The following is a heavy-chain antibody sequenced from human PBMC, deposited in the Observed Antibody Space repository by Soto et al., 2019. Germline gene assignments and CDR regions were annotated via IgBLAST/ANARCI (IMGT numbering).Heavy chain of an antibody. CDR1: GYTFTGYY. CDR2: INPNSGGT. Sequence: ASVKVSCKASGYTFTGYYMHWVRQAPGQGLEWMGWINPNSGGTNYAQKFQGRVTMTRDTSISTAYMELSRLRSDDTAVYYCARAREGLRYFGWPTNWFDPWGQGTLVTVSS. D-gene: IGHD3-9*01. V-gene: IGHV1-2*02. CDR3: ARAREGLRYFGWPTNWFDP. J-gene: IGHJ5*02.